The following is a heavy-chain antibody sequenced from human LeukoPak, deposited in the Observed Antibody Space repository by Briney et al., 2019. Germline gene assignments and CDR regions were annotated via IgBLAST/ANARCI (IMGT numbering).Heavy chain of an antibody. J-gene: IGHJ4*02. V-gene: IGHV3-7*04. D-gene: IGHD5-12*01. CDR3: ARATGYPSSIYYFDY. CDR1: GFTFSSYW. Sequence: GGSLRLSCAASGFTFSSYWMSWVRQAPGKGLEWVANIKQDGSEKYYVDSVKGRFTISRDNAKNSLYLQMNSLRAEDTAVYYCARATGYPSSIYYFDYWGQGILVTVSS. CDR2: IKQDGSEK.